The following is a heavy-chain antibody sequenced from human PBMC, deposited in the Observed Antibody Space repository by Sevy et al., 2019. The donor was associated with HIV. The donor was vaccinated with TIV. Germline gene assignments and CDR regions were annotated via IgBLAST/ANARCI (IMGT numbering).Heavy chain of an antibody. Sequence: SETLSLTCTVSSVSISDYYWSWIRQPPGRGLGWIGYIYSTRNIHYSPSLKSRVTISVDTSKNQFSLKLNSVTAADTAVYYCARHDCSGGSCFPPSFDYWGQGTLVTVSS. V-gene: IGHV4-59*13. CDR3: ARHDCSGGSCFPPSFDY. D-gene: IGHD2-15*01. J-gene: IGHJ4*02. CDR1: SVSISDYY. CDR2: IYSTRNI.